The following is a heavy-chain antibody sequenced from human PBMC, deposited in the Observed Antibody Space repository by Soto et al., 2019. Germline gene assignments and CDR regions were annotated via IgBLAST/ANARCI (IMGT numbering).Heavy chain of an antibody. Sequence: EVQLVESGGGLVKPGGSLRLSCAASGFTFSNAWMSWVRQAPGKGLEWVGRIKSKTDGGTTDYAAPVKGRFTTSRDDSKNTLYLQMNSLKTEDTAVYYCTTCDFWSGGGWFDPWGQGTLVTVSS. CDR2: IKSKTDGGTT. D-gene: IGHD3-3*01. J-gene: IGHJ5*02. CDR1: GFTFSNAW. V-gene: IGHV3-15*01. CDR3: TTCDFWSGGGWFDP.